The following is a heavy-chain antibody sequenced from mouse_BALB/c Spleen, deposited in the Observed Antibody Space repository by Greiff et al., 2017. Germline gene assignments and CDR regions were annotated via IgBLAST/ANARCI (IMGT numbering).Heavy chain of an antibody. V-gene: IGHV1-5*01. D-gene: IGHD2-4*01. CDR3: TRGGVYDYLYYAMDY. Sequence: VHVKQSGTVLARPGASVKMSCKASGYTFTSYWMHWVKQRPGQGLEWIGAIYPGNSDTSYNQKFKGKAKLTAVTSTSTAYMELSSLTNEDSAVYYCTRGGVYDYLYYAMDYWGQGTSVTVSS. J-gene: IGHJ4*01. CDR2: IYPGNSDT. CDR1: GYTFTSYW.